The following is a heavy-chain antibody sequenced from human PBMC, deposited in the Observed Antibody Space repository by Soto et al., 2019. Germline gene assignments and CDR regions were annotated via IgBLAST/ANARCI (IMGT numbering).Heavy chain of an antibody. J-gene: IGHJ4*02. D-gene: IGHD6-19*01. CDR3: ARDGSGWSRDC. CDR1: GFTFSFSS. CDR2: ISSSSDYI. V-gene: IGHV3-21*01. Sequence: EVQLVESGGGLVKPGGSLRLSCAASGFTFSFSSMNWVRQAPGTGLEWVSSISSSSDYIYYADSVKGRFTVSRDNAKNALYLQMNSLRAEDTAVYYCARDGSGWSRDCWGQGTLVTVSS.